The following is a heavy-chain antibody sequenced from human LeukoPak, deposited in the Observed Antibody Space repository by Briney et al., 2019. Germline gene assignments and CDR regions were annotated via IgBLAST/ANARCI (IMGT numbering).Heavy chain of an antibody. D-gene: IGHD3-3*01. CDR2: ISGSGGST. CDR3: ANDLVDFWSGVVRYYYGMDV. V-gene: IGHV3-23*01. J-gene: IGHJ6*02. Sequence: PGGSLRLSCAASGFTFSSYAMSWVRQAPGKGLEWVSAISGSGGSTYYADSVKGRFTISRDNSKNTLYLQMNSLRAEDTAVYYCANDLVDFWSGVVRYYYGMDVWGQGTTVTVSS. CDR1: GFTFSSYA.